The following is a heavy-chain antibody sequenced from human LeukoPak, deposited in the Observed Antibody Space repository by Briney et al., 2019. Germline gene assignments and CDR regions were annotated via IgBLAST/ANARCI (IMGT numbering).Heavy chain of an antibody. D-gene: IGHD1-20*01. CDR3: ARQYNWNFDY. V-gene: IGHV4-34*01. Sequence: SETLSLTCAVYGGSFSGYYWSWIRQPPGKGLEWIGEINHSGSTNYNPSLKSRVTISVDTSKNQFSLKLSSVTAADTAVYYCARQYNWNFDYWGQGTLVTVSS. CDR2: INHSGST. CDR1: GGSFSGYY. J-gene: IGHJ4*02.